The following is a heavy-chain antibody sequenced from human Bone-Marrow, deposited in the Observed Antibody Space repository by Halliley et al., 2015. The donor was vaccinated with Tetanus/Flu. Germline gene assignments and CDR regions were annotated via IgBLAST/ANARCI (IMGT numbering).Heavy chain of an antibody. CDR3: AKGQTLITVFDF. V-gene: IGHV3-23*01. D-gene: IGHD1-20*01. CDR2: ITHDGRQT. Sequence: SLRLSCTASGFKFDNFGMSLVRQGPGKGLEWVSSITHDGRQTFYAESVRGRFTISRDNSKNTLSLQLNTLTAADTATYYCAKGQTLITVFDFWGQGTLVTVAS. CDR1: GFKFDNFG. J-gene: IGHJ4*02.